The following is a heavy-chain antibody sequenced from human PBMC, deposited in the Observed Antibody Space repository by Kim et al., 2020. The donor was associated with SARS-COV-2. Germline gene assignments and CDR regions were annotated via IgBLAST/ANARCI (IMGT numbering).Heavy chain of an antibody. V-gene: IGHV4-39*01. J-gene: IGHJ4*02. CDR3: ARRGLYYDFWSGYYKGGFFDY. Sequence: SETLSLTCTVSGGSISSSSYYWGWIRQPPGKGLEWIGSIYYSGSTYYNTSLKSRVTISVDTSKNQFSLKLSSVTAADTAVYYCARRGLYYDFWSGYYKGGFFDYWGQGTLVTVSS. D-gene: IGHD3-3*01. CDR2: IYYSGST. CDR1: GGSISSSSYY.